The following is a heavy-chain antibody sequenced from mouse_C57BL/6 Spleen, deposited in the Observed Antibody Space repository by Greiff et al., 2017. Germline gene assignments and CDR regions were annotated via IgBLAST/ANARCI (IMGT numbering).Heavy chain of an antibody. J-gene: IGHJ4*01. V-gene: IGHV1-58*01. D-gene: IGHD2-4*01. CDR1: GYTFTSYG. CDR3: ARQRLADDSFMDY. CDR2: IYIGNGYT. Sequence: VQLKQSVAELVRPGSSVKMSCKTSGYTFTSYGINWVKQRPGQGLEWIGYIYIGNGYTEYNEKFKGKATLTSDTSSSTAYMQLSSLTSEDSAIYFCARQRLADDSFMDYWGQGTSVTVSS.